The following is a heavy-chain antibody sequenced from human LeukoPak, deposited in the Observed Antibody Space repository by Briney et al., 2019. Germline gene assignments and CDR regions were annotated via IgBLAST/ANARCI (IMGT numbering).Heavy chain of an antibody. D-gene: IGHD3-22*01. CDR1: GFTFSSYG. V-gene: IGHV3-30*18. Sequence: GGSLRLSCAASGFTFSSYGMHWVRQAPGKGLEWVAVISYDGSNKYYADSVKGRFTISRDNSKNTLYLQMNSLRAEDTAVYYCAKDTYYYDSSGLFDYWGRGTLVTVSS. CDR2: ISYDGSNK. CDR3: AKDTYYYDSSGLFDY. J-gene: IGHJ4*02.